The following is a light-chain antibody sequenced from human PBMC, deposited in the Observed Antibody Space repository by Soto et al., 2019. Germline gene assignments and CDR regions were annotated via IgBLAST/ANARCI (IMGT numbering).Light chain of an antibody. V-gene: IGLV1-47*01. CDR1: SSNIGSNY. CDR3: AAWDDSLSGLWV. Sequence: QSVLTQPPSASGTPGQRVTISCSGSSSNIGSNYVYWYQQLPGTAPKLLIYRNNQRPSGVPDRFSGSKSGTXXXXXXXGLRSEDEADYYCAAWDDSLSGLWVFGG. J-gene: IGLJ3*02. CDR2: RNN.